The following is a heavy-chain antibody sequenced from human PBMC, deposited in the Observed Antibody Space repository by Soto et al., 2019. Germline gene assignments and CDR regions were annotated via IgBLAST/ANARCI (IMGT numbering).Heavy chain of an antibody. CDR1: GYTFTSYG. CDR2: ISAYNGNT. Sequence: ASVKVSCKASGYTFTSYGISWVRQAPGQGLEWMGWISAYNGNTNYAQKPQGRVTMTTDTSTSTAYMELRSLRSDDTAVYYCAGHLGITGTTWFDPWGQGTLVTVSS. V-gene: IGHV1-18*01. J-gene: IGHJ5*02. D-gene: IGHD1-7*01. CDR3: AGHLGITGTTWFDP.